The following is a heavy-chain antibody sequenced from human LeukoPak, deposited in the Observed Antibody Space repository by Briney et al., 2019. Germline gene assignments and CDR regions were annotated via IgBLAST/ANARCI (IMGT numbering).Heavy chain of an antibody. CDR3: ARDLRSSLYMDV. V-gene: IGHV1-2*02. CDR1: GYSFTGYY. Sequence: GASVKVSCKASGYSFTGYYMHWVRQAPGQGLEWMGWINPNSGDTKYAQKFQGRVTMTRDTSISTAYMELTRLRSDDTAVYYCARDLRSSLYMDVWGKGTTVTVSS. CDR2: INPNSGDT. J-gene: IGHJ6*03.